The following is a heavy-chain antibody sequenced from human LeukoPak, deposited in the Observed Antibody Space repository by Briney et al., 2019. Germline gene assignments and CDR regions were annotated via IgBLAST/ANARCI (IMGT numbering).Heavy chain of an antibody. J-gene: IGHJ4*02. V-gene: IGHV4-59*01. CDR1: GGSISSYY. Sequence: SETLSLTCTVSGGSISSYYWSWFRQPSGKGLEWIGYIYNSESTNYNPSFTNRVTISVDTSKNHFSLRLSSVTAADTAVYYCARVRPHYYDNSGYYPFDCGGQGTLVTVSP. CDR3: ARVRPHYYDNSGYYPFDC. D-gene: IGHD3-22*01. CDR2: IYNSEST.